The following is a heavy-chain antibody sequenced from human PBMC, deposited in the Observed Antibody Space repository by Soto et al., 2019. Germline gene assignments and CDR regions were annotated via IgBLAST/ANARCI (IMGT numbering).Heavy chain of an antibody. CDR1: GGSISSSSYY. Sequence: PSETLSLTCTVSGGSISSSSYYWGWIRQPPGKGLEWIGSIYYSGSTYYNPSLKSRVTISVDTSKNQFSLKLSSVTAADTAVYYCARQAYDTFDYWGQGTLVTVSS. V-gene: IGHV4-39*01. CDR2: IYYSGST. D-gene: IGHD3-9*01. J-gene: IGHJ4*02. CDR3: ARQAYDTFDY.